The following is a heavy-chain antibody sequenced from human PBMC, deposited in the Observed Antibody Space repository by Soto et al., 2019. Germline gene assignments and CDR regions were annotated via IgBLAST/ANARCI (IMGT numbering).Heavy chain of an antibody. D-gene: IGHD6-19*01. J-gene: IGHJ4*02. CDR3: ARGFAIGWYTYYFDY. CDR1: GVSFSSYY. V-gene: IGHV4-59*08. Sequence: PSETLSLTCTVSGVSFSSYYWSWIRQPPGKGLEWIGYIHYTGSTNYNPSLKSRVTMSVDTSKNQFFLTLNSVTAADTAVYYCARGFAIGWYTYYFDYWGQGPLVTVSS. CDR2: IHYTGST.